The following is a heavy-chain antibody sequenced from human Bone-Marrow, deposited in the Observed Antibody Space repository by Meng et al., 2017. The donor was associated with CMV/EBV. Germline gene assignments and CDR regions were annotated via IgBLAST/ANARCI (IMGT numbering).Heavy chain of an antibody. V-gene: IGHV4-39*07. J-gene: IGHJ5*02. CDR1: GGSISSSSYY. Sequence: GSLRLSCTVSGGSISSSSYYWGWIRQPPGKGLEWIGSIYYSGSTYYNPSLKSRVTISVDTSKNQFSLKLSSVTAADTAVYYCARGNFDIVVVPAAIGGWFDPWGQGTLVTVPS. D-gene: IGHD2-2*01. CDR3: ARGNFDIVVVPAAIGGWFDP. CDR2: IYYSGST.